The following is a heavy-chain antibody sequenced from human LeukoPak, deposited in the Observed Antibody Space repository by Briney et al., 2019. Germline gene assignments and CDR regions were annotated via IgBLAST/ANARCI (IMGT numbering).Heavy chain of an antibody. CDR3: ARARSSGSWPFDY. CDR2: INHSGST. CDR1: GGSFSGYY. Sequence: LETLSLTCAVYGGSFSGYYWSWIRQPPGKGLEWIGEINHSGSTNYNPSLKSRVTISVDTSKNQFSLKLSSVTAADTAVYYCARARSSGSWPFDYWGQGTLVTVSS. D-gene: IGHD3-10*01. V-gene: IGHV4-34*01. J-gene: IGHJ4*02.